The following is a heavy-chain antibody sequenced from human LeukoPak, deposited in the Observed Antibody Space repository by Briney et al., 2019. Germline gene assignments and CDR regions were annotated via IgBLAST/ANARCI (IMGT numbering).Heavy chain of an antibody. CDR2: IYYTGST. J-gene: IGHJ4*02. V-gene: IGHV4-59*12. CDR1: GGSISSFY. D-gene: IGHD6-19*01. Sequence: SETLSLTCTVSGGSISSFYWSWIRQSPGKGLEWIGYIYYTGSTNYNPSLKSRVTISVDTSNNRFSLKLTSVTAADTAMYYCARAAEYSSGWYLFDFWGQGILVTVSA. CDR3: ARAAEYSSGWYLFDF.